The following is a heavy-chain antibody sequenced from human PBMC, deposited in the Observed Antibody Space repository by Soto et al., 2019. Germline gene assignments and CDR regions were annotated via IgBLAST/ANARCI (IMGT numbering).Heavy chain of an antibody. D-gene: IGHD2-8*01. CDR1: GYTFTSYG. CDR2: ISSYNGNT. Sequence: QVQLVQSGAEVKKPGASVKVSCKASGYTFTSYGISWVRQAPGQGREWMGWISSYNGNTNHAQKFQGRVTMNTDTSTRTAYMELRSLRSDETAVYYCAREGKYCTTDVCSFYGMDGWSQGTTVTVSS. J-gene: IGHJ6*02. CDR3: AREGKYCTTDVCSFYGMDG. V-gene: IGHV1-18*01.